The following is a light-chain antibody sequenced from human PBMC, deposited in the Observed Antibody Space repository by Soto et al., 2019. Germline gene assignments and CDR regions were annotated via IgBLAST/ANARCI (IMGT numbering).Light chain of an antibody. CDR3: MQALQTPLS. Sequence: DIVMTQSPLSLPVTPGEPASISCRSSQSLPYKNGYNYLDWYLQKPGQAPQLLMYLGSTRASGVPDRFSGSGSGTDFTLEISRVEAEDVGVYYCMQALQTPLSFGEGTKVEIK. V-gene: IGKV2-28*01. J-gene: IGKJ4*01. CDR1: QSLPYKNGYNY. CDR2: LGS.